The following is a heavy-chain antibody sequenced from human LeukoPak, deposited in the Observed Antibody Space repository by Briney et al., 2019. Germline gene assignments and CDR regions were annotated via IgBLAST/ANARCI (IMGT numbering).Heavy chain of an antibody. D-gene: IGHD3-22*01. J-gene: IGHJ4*02. CDR2: ISYDGSNK. V-gene: IGHV3-30-3*01. CDR3: ANYYYDKSGYKN. Sequence: PGGSLRLSCAASGFTFSSYAMHWVRQAPGKGLEWVAVISYDGSNKYYADSVKGRATISRDNSKNVLYLQVNSLRAEDTAVFYCANYYYDKSGYKNWGQGTLVTVSS. CDR1: GFTFSSYA.